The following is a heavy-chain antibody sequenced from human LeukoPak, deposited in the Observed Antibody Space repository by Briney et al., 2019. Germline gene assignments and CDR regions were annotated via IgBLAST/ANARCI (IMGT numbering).Heavy chain of an antibody. J-gene: IGHJ4*02. CDR1: GFTFDDYA. CDR2: ISWNSGSI. D-gene: IGHD6-19*01. V-gene: IGHV3-9*01. CDR3: AKAGRSSGWYRFDY. Sequence: PGGSLRLSCAASGFTFDDYAMHWVRQAPGKGLEWVSGISWNSGSIGYADSVKGRFTISRDNAKNSLYLQMNSLRAEDTALYYCAKAGRSSGWYRFDYWGQGTLVTVSS.